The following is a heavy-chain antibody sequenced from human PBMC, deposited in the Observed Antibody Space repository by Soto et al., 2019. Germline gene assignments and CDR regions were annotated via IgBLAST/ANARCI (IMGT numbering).Heavy chain of an antibody. D-gene: IGHD3-10*01. CDR2: IGGRDSGI. J-gene: IGHJ4*02. CDR1: GFTFNNYA. CDR3: ARDHRGMAGF. Sequence: PGGSLRLSCAASGFTFNNYAMNWVRQAPGKGLEWISTIGGRDSGIYYADSVKGRFTISRDNSRDTLYLQMNSLRADDTAVYSCARDHRGMAGFWGQGTLVTVSS. V-gene: IGHV3-23*01.